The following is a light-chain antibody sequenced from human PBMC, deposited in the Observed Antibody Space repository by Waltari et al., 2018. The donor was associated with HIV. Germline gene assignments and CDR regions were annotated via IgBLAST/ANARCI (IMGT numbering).Light chain of an antibody. CDR3: QQSYSTLRT. J-gene: IGKJ1*01. CDR1: RDIGTY. V-gene: IGKV1-39*01. CDR2: AAS. Sequence: DVQMTQSPYSLSASVGDRVNITCRESRDIGTYLNWYQQKPGHAPKLLVYAASRLQSGVPEMFTGSGDGTDFTLTITSLQSEDSATYYCQQSYSTLRTFGQGTKL.